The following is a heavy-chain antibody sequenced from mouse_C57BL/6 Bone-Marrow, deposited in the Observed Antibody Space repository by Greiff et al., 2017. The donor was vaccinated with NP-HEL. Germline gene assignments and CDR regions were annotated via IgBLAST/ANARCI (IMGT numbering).Heavy chain of an antibody. Sequence: DVHLVESRGGLVKPGGSLKLSCAASGFTFSSYAMSWVRQTPEKRLEWVATISDGGSYTYYPDNVKGRFTISRDNAKNNLYLQMSHLKAEDTAMYYCARLPFYWGQGTSVTVSS. CDR2: ISDGGSYT. CDR1: GFTFSSYA. CDR3: ARLPFY. D-gene: IGHD5-5*01. V-gene: IGHV5-4*01. J-gene: IGHJ4*01.